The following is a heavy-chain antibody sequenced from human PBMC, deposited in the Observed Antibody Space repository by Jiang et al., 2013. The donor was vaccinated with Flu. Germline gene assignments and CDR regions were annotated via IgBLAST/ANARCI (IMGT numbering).Heavy chain of an antibody. J-gene: IGHJ4*02. CDR3: AKDAKPDGKWDVDY. D-gene: IGHD1-26*01. Sequence: EVQLLESGGGLVQPGGSLRLSCAASGFSFSTYTMNWVRQAPGKGLEWVAGIFGNGGSIYYADFVKGRFTISRDNSENTLYLQMNSLRVEDTAVYYCAKDAKPDGKWDVDYWGQGTLVTVSP. CDR1: GFSFSTYT. CDR2: IFGNGGSI. V-gene: IGHV3-23*01.